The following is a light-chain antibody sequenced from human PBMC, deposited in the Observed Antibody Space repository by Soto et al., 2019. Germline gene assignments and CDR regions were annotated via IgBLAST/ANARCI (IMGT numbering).Light chain of an antibody. V-gene: IGLV6-57*04. Sequence: NFMLTQPHSVSESPGKTVTISCTRSSGSIASNYVQWYQQRPGSATTTVIYEDNQRPSGVPDRFSGSIDSSSNSASLTISGLETEDEADYYGHSYDSSNVVFGGGTKLTVL. J-gene: IGLJ2*01. CDR2: EDN. CDR1: SGSIASNY. CDR3: HSYDSSNVV.